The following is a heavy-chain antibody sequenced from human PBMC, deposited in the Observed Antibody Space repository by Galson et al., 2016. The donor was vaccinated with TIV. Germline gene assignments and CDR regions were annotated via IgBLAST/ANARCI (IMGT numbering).Heavy chain of an antibody. Sequence: SVKVSCKAAGYTFTNYAMHWVRQAPGQRLEWMGWINAGNGNTKYSQKFQGRVTITRDTSANTAYMELSSLRSEDTAMHYCARPPYCGGDCFKYDSWGQGTLVTVSS. V-gene: IGHV1-3*01. D-gene: IGHD2-21*01. CDR3: ARPPYCGGDCFKYDS. J-gene: IGHJ4*02. CDR2: INAGNGNT. CDR1: GYTFTNYA.